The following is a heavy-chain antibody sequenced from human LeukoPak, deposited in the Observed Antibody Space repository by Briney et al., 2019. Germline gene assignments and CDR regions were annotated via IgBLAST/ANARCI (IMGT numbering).Heavy chain of an antibody. V-gene: IGHV1-69*04. D-gene: IGHD3-22*01. CDR3: ARAGNYYDSSGYSFYYYGMDV. CDR1: GYTFTSYG. CDR2: IIPILGIA. J-gene: IGHJ6*02. Sequence: SVKVSCKASGYTFTSYGISWVRQAPGQGLEWMGRIIPILGIANYAQKFQGRVTITADKSTSTAYMELSSLRSEDTAVYYCARAGNYYDSSGYSFYYYGMDVWGQGTTVTVSS.